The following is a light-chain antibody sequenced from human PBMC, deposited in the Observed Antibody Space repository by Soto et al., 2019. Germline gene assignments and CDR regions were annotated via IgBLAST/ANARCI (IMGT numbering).Light chain of an antibody. Sequence: DIHMTHSPSSLSSSVLYIFTITCLASQRIRNYLNWYQQKPGKAPKLLIFAASSLESGVPSRFSGSGSGTEFTLTISSLQPEDFATYYCQQFNSYPITFGQGTRLEIK. CDR3: QQFNSYPIT. V-gene: IGKV1-17*01. CDR2: AAS. J-gene: IGKJ5*01. CDR1: QRIRNY.